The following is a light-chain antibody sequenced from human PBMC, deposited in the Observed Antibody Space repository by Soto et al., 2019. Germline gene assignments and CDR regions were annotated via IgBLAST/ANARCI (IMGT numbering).Light chain of an antibody. CDR3: SSYTSSNTLGV. CDR1: SSDVGGYDF. V-gene: IGLV2-14*01. CDR2: EVS. J-gene: IGLJ3*02. Sequence: QSVLTQPASVSGSPGQSITISCTGTSSDVGGYDFVSWYQQHPGKAPKLMIYEVSHRPSGVSNRFSGSKSANTASLTISGLQAEDEADYYCSSYTSSNTLGVFGGGTQLTVL.